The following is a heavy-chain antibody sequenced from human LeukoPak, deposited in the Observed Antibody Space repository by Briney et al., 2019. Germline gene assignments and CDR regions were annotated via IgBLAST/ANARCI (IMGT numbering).Heavy chain of an antibody. CDR1: GGSISSGGYY. J-gene: IGHJ4*02. D-gene: IGHD3-10*01. Sequence: SETLPLTCTVSGGSISSGGYYWSWIRQHPGKGLEWIGYIYYSGSTYCNPSLKSRVTISVDTSKNQFSLKLSSVTAADTAVYYCARDGGSGGGYFDYWGQGTLVTVSS. CDR3: ARDGGSGGGYFDY. CDR2: IYYSGST. V-gene: IGHV4-31*03.